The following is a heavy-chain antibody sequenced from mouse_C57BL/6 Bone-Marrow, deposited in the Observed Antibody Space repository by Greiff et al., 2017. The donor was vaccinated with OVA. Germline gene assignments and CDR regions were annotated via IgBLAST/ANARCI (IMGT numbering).Heavy chain of an antibody. CDR2: IDPSDSYT. J-gene: IGHJ2*01. Sequence: QVQLKQPGAELVKPGASVKLSCKASGYTFTSYWMQWVKQRPGQGLEWIGEIDPSDSYTNYNQKFKGKATLTVDTSSSPAYMQLSSLTSEDSAVYYCAVCPTGSSSYFDYWGQGTTLTVSS. CDR1: GYTFTSYW. D-gene: IGHD1-1*01. V-gene: IGHV1-50*01. CDR3: AVCPTGSSSYFDY.